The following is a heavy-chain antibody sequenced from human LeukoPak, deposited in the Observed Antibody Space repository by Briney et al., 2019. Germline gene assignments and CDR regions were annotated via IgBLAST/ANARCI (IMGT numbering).Heavy chain of an antibody. V-gene: IGHV4-59*01. Sequence: SETLSLICTVSGGSISSYYWSWLRQPPGKGLEWIAYIFYSGGTNYNPSLKSRVTISVDTSKNQFSLKLSSVAAADTAVYYCARGGSSGYDPFDYWGQGTLVTVSS. CDR2: IFYSGGT. CDR1: GGSISSYY. D-gene: IGHD5-12*01. J-gene: IGHJ4*02. CDR3: ARGGSSGYDPFDY.